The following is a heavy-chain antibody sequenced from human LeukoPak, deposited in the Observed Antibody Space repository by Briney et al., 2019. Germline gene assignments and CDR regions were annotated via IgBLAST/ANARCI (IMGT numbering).Heavy chain of an antibody. J-gene: IGHJ6*02. Sequence: SQTLSLTCAISGDSVSSNSAAWNWIRQSPSRGLEWLGRTYYRSKWYNDYAVSVKSRITIYPDTSKNQFSLQLNSVTPEDTAVYYCARGEGYCSGGSCLYYYGMDVWGQGTTVTVSS. CDR2: TYYRSKWYN. V-gene: IGHV6-1*01. CDR1: GDSVSSNSAA. D-gene: IGHD2-15*01. CDR3: ARGEGYCSGGSCLYYYGMDV.